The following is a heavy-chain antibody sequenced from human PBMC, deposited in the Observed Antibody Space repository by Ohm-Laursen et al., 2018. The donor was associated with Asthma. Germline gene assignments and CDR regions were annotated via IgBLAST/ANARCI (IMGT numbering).Heavy chain of an antibody. CDR3: ARGIPDYGDYATMDV. Sequence: GASVKVSCKASGYTFFTYAMNWVRQAPGQGPEWMGWINTKTGSPTYTQGFGGRFVFSLDTSVSTVYPQISSLKAEDTAVYYCARGIPDYGDYATMDVWGQGTTVTVSS. CDR2: INTKTGSP. CDR1: GYTFFTYA. J-gene: IGHJ6*02. V-gene: IGHV7-4-1*02. D-gene: IGHD4-17*01.